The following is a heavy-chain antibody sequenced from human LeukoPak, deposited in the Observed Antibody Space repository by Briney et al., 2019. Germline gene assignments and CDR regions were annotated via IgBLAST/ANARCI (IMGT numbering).Heavy chain of an antibody. CDR3: VRKVYYYMDV. Sequence: GGSLRLSCAASGFTFSSYWMHWVRQAPGKGLVWVSRINSDGISTSYADSVKGRFTISRDNAKNTLYLQMNSLRAEDTAIYNCVRKVYYYMDVWGKGTTVTVSS. J-gene: IGHJ6*03. V-gene: IGHV3-74*01. CDR1: GFTFSSYW. CDR2: INSDGIST.